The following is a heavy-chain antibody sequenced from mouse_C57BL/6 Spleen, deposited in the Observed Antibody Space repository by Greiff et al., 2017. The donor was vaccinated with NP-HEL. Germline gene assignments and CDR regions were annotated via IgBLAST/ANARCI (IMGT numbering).Heavy chain of an antibody. V-gene: IGHV1-55*01. D-gene: IGHD1-1*01. CDR1: GYTFTSYW. CDR2: IYPGRGST. CDR3: ARFNYYGSHWYFDV. J-gene: IGHJ1*03. Sequence: QVQLQQPGAELVKPGASVKLSCKASGYTFTSYWITWVKQRPGQGLEWIGDIYPGRGSTNYNEKFKSKATLTVDTSSSTAYMQLSSLTSEDSAVYYCARFNYYGSHWYFDVWGTGTTVTVSS.